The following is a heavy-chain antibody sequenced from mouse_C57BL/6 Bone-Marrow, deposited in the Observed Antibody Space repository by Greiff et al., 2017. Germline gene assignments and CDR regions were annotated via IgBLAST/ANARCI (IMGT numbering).Heavy chain of an antibody. Sequence: VQRVESGAELARPGASVKLSCKASGYTFTSYGISWVKQRTGQGLEWIGEIYPRSGNTYYNEKFKGKATLTADKSSSTAYMELRSLTSEDSAVYFCARYTEGFAYWGQGTLVTVSA. CDR3: ARYTEGFAY. V-gene: IGHV1-81*01. CDR1: GYTFTSYG. CDR2: IYPRSGNT. J-gene: IGHJ3*01.